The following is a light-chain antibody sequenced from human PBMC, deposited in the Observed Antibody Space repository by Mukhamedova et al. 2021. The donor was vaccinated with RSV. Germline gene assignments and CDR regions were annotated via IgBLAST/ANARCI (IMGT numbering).Light chain of an antibody. J-gene: IGLJ1*01. CDR1: GHSTTA. Sequence: GHSTTAIAWHQQQPEKGPRYLMTVNNDGSHTKGAGIPDRFSGSRSGAERYLTISRLQAEDEADYYCQTWSTGSSLYVFGAGTRVT. V-gene: IGLV4-69*01. CDR2: VNNDGSH. CDR3: QTWSTGSSLYV.